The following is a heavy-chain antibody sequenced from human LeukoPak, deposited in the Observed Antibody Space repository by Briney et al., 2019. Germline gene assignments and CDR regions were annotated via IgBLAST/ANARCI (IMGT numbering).Heavy chain of an antibody. CDR3: ARVYSSSGWYGSFQH. Sequence: PSQTLSLTCTVSGNSISSGDNYWSWIRQPAGKGLEWIGRIYTSGSTNYNPSLNSRVTISVDTSKNQFSLRLISVTAADTAVYYCARVYSSSGWYGSFQHWGQGTLVSVSS. J-gene: IGHJ1*01. V-gene: IGHV4-61*02. CDR1: GNSISSGDNY. D-gene: IGHD6-19*01. CDR2: IYTSGST.